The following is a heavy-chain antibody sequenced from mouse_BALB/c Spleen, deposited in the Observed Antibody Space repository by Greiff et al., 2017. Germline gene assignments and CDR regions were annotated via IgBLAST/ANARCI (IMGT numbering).Heavy chain of an antibody. Sequence: QVQLKESGPGLVQPSQSLSITCTVSGFSLTSYGVHWVRQSPGKGLEWLGVIWSGGSTDYNAAFISRLSISKDNSKSQVFFKMNSLQANDTAIYYCARGGTTVVRYFDVWGAGTTVTVSS. CDR1: GFSLTSYG. CDR3: ARGGTTVVRYFDV. CDR2: IWSGGST. V-gene: IGHV2-2*02. D-gene: IGHD1-1*01. J-gene: IGHJ1*01.